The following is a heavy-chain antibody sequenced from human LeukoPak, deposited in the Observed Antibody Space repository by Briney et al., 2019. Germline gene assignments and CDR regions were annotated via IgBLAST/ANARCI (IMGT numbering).Heavy chain of an antibody. D-gene: IGHD2-15*01. J-gene: IGHJ6*03. V-gene: IGHV3-30*04. CDR3: ARVRGEGYCSGGSCYQYPRRPDYYYYYMDV. CDR1: GFTFSSYA. Sequence: GGSLRLSCAASGFTFSSYAMHWVRQAPGKGLEWVAVISYDGSNKYYADSVKGRFTISRDNSKNTLYLQMNSLRAEDTAVYYCARVRGEGYCSGGSCYQYPRRPDYYYYYMDVWGKGTTVTVSS. CDR2: ISYDGSNK.